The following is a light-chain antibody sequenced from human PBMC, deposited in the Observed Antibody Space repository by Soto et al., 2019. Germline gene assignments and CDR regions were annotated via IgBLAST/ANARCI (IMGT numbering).Light chain of an antibody. V-gene: IGKV1-27*01. CDR2: AAS. CDR1: QGISTY. CDR3: QKYNSAPRT. Sequence: DVQLTQAPSSLSASVGDRVTITCRASQGISTYLAWYQQKPGQVPKLLIYAASILQSGVPSRFSGSGSGTDFTLTISSLQPEDVATYYCQKYNSAPRTFGGGTKVEIK. J-gene: IGKJ4*01.